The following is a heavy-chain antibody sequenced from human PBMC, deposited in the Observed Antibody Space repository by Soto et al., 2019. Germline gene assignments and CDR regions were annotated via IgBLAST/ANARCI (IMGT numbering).Heavy chain of an antibody. J-gene: IGHJ4*02. CDR3: AITTGTVVAYYFDY. CDR2: ISPIFGTG. V-gene: IGHV1-69*01. CDR1: GGTFSSYV. D-gene: IGHD3-22*01. Sequence: QVQLVQSGAEVKKSGSSVKVSCKASGGTFSSYVISWVRKAPGQGLEWMGGISPIFGTGNYAQKFQGSVTIPADESTSTAYMELNSLRSEDTALYYCAITTGTVVAYYFDYWGQGTLVTVSS.